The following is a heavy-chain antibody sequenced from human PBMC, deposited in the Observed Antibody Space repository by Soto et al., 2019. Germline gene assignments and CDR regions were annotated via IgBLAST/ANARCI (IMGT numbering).Heavy chain of an antibody. V-gene: IGHV3-30*18. CDR2: ISYDGSNK. J-gene: IGHJ4*02. CDR1: GFTFSSYG. CDR3: AKVGYDFWSGYGFDY. Sequence: PGGSLRLSCAASGFTFSSYGMHWVRQAPGKGLEWVAVISYDGSNKYYADSVKGRFTISRDNSKNTLYLQMNSLRAEDTAVYYCAKVGYDFWSGYGFDYWGQGTLVTVSS. D-gene: IGHD3-3*01.